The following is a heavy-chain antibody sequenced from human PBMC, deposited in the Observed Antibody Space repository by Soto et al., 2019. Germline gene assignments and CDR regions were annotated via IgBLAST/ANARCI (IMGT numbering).Heavy chain of an antibody. V-gene: IGHV4-39*01. CDR3: ARRGRGLSYYYCGMDF. CDR2: IYYSGST. D-gene: IGHD6-25*01. J-gene: IGHJ6*02. Sequence: NLSETLSLTCTVSGGSISSSSYYWGWIRQPPGKGLEWIGSIYYSGSTYYNPSLKSRVTISVDTTKNQFSLKLSSVTAADTAVFYFARRGRGLSYYYCGMDFWGQGTTVTVS. CDR1: GGSISSSSYY.